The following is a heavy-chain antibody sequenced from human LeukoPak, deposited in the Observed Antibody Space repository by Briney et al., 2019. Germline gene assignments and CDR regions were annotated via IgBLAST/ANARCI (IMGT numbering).Heavy chain of an antibody. Sequence: GGSLRLSCAASGFTFSSYSMNWVRQAPGKGLEWISSISSSSSYIYYADSVKGRFTISRDNAKNSLYLQMNSLRAEDTAVYYCARSDGDYGIGAFDIWGQGTMVTVSS. V-gene: IGHV3-21*01. CDR1: GFTFSSYS. D-gene: IGHD4-17*01. CDR3: ARSDGDYGIGAFDI. CDR2: ISSSSSYI. J-gene: IGHJ3*02.